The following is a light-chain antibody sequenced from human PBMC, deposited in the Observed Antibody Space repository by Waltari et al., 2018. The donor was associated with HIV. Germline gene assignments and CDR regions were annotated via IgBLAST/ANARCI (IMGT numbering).Light chain of an antibody. CDR2: GAS. V-gene: IGKV3-20*01. CDR1: QSVGSNF. Sequence: EMVLPQSPGTLSLSPGESATLSCRASQSVGSNFLAWYQQKPGQAPRPLIYGASSRATGIPDRCSGSESGTDFTLTISRLEREDIAVYCFQQYGSSPGTFGQGTKLEIK. CDR3: QQYGSSPGT. J-gene: IGKJ2*01.